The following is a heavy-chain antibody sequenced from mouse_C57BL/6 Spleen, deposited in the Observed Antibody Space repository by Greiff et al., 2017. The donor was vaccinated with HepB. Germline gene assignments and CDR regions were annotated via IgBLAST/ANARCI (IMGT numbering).Heavy chain of an antibody. CDR2: FDPEDGET. D-gene: IGHD1-1*01. Sequence: EVQLQQSGAELVKPGASVKLSCTASGFNIKDYYMHWVKQRTEQGLEGIGRFDPEDGETKYAPKFQGKATIPADTSSNTAYLQLSSLTSEDTAVYYCASTYGSSYGAMDYWGQGTSVTVSS. CDR3: ASTYGSSYGAMDY. J-gene: IGHJ4*01. V-gene: IGHV14-2*01. CDR1: GFNIKDYY.